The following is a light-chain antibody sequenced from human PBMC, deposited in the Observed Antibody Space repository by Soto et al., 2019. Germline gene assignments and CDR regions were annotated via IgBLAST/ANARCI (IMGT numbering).Light chain of an antibody. CDR3: QQSFSTPRT. CDR1: QSINSY. CDR2: AAS. Sequence: DIQMTQSPSSQSASVGDRVTITCRASQSINSYLNWYRQKPGKAPKLLIYAASSLQSGVPSRFSGSGSETDFTLTITSLQPDDFATYYCQQSFSTPRTFGQGTRVDI. V-gene: IGKV1-39*01. J-gene: IGKJ1*01.